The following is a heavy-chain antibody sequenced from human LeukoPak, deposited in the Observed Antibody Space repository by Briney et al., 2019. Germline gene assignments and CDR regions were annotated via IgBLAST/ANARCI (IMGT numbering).Heavy chain of an antibody. V-gene: IGHV4-59*01. Sequence: SETLSLTCTVSGGSISSYYWSWIRQPPGKGLEWIGYIYYSGSTNYNPSLTSRVTISVDTSENQFSLKLSSVTAADTAVYYCARAVTIFGVVSSYFDYWGQGTLVTVSS. CDR2: IYYSGST. CDR3: ARAVTIFGVVSSYFDY. J-gene: IGHJ4*02. CDR1: GGSISSYY. D-gene: IGHD3-3*01.